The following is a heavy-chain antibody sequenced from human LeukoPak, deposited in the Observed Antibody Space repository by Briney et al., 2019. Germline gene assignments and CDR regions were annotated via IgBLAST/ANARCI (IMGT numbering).Heavy chain of an antibody. D-gene: IGHD1-26*01. Sequence: ASVKVSCKSSGGTFSSYAISWVRQAPGQGLEWMGWISAYNGNTNYAQKFQGRVTMTRDTSISTAYMELSRLRSDDTAVYYCARGESYYGYYYYYMDVWGKGTTVTVSS. V-gene: IGHV1-18*01. CDR2: ISAYNGNT. J-gene: IGHJ6*03. CDR3: ARGESYYGYYYYYMDV. CDR1: GGTFSSYA.